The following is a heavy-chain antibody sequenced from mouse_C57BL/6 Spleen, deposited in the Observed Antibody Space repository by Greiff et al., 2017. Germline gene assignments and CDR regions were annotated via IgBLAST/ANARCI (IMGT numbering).Heavy chain of an antibody. CDR1: GFTFSDYG. D-gene: IGHD2-5*01. J-gene: IGHJ2*01. Sequence: EVHLVESGGGLVKPGGCLKLSCAASGFTFSDYGMHWVRQAPEKGLEWVAYISSGSSTIYYADTVKGRFTITRDNAKNTLFLQMTRLRSEDTATYYCARWEVTFDDWGQGTTLTVSS. CDR2: ISSGSSTI. CDR3: ARWEVTFDD. V-gene: IGHV5-17*01.